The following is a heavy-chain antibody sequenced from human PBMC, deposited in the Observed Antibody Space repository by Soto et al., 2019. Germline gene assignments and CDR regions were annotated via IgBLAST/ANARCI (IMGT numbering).Heavy chain of an antibody. J-gene: IGHJ6*02. CDR3: ARVSTIFGVVFYGMDV. Sequence: QVQLVQSGAEVKKPGASVKVSCKASGYTFTSYDINWVRQATGQGLEWMGWMNPNSGNTGYAQKFQGRVTMTRNTSISTAYMELSSLRSEDTAVYYCARVSTIFGVVFYGMDVWGQGTTVTVSS. V-gene: IGHV1-8*01. CDR2: MNPNSGNT. CDR1: GYTFTSYD. D-gene: IGHD3-3*01.